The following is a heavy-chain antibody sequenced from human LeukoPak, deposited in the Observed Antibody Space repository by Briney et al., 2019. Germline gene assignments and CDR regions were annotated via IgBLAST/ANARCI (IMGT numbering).Heavy chain of an antibody. CDR3: AKGAEIDH. J-gene: IGHJ4*02. CDR2: MTGPADTT. V-gene: IGHV3-23*01. CDR1: GFNFNNFA. Sequence: GGSLRLSRAASGFNFNNFAMSWVRQAPGRGPEWLSAMTGPADTTYYAESVKGRFTISRDYSKSMVYLQMNSLRVEDTAIYYCAKGAEIDHWGQGTLVTVSS.